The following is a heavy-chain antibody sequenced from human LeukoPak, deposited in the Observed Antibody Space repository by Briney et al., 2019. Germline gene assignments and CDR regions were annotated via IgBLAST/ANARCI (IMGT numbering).Heavy chain of an antibody. Sequence: SETLSLTCTVSGGSISSYYWSWIRQPPGKGLEWIGYIYYSGSTNYNPSLKSRVTISVDTSKNQFSLKLSSVTAADTAVYYCARSGWLQFYAFDIWGQGTMVTVSS. D-gene: IGHD5-24*01. CDR3: ARSGWLQFYAFDI. CDR2: IYYSGST. CDR1: GGSISSYY. J-gene: IGHJ3*02. V-gene: IGHV4-59*01.